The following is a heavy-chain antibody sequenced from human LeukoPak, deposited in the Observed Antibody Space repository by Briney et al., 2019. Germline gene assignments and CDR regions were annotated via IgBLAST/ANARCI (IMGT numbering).Heavy chain of an antibody. D-gene: IGHD1-26*01. CDR3: AGDRATSYFDY. J-gene: IGHJ4*02. CDR1: GFTFRSHG. CDR2: IWYDGSNK. Sequence: GGSLRLSCAASGFTFRSHGMHWVRQAPGKGLEWVAFIWYDGSNKYYTDSVKGRFTISRDNSKNTLYLQMNSLGAEDTAVYHCAGDRATSYFDYWGQGALVTISS. V-gene: IGHV3-33*01.